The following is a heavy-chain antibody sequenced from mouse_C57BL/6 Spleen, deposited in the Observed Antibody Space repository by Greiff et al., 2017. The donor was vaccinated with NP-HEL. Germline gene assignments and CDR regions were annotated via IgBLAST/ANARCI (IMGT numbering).Heavy chain of an antibody. V-gene: IGHV5-17*01. Sequence: EVKVVESGGGLVKPGGSLKLSCAASGFTFSDYGMHWVRQAPEKGLEWVAYISSGSSTIYYADTVKGRFTISRDNAKNTLFLQMTSLRSEDTAMYYCARGGNHYAMDYWGQGTSVTVSS. J-gene: IGHJ4*01. D-gene: IGHD2-1*01. CDR2: ISSGSSTI. CDR3: ARGGNHYAMDY. CDR1: GFTFSDYG.